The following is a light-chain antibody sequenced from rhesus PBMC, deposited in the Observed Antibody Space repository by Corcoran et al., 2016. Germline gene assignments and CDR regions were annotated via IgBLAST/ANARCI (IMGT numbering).Light chain of an antibody. CDR1: QSISSW. J-gene: IGKJ3*01. V-gene: IGKV1-22*01. CDR2: KAS. Sequence: DIQMTQSPSSLSASVGDTVTITCRASQSISSWLAWYQQKPGKAPKLLIYKASSLKSGVPSRFSGSGSGTDFNLTISSLQSEDFATYYCQQYSSSATFGPGTKLDIK. CDR3: QQYSSSAT.